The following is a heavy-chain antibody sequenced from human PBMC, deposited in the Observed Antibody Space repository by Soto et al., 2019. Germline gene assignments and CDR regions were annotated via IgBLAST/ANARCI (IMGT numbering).Heavy chain of an antibody. CDR2: VTGSGYST. Sequence: GGSLRLSCAASGFTFSSYAMSWVRQAPGKGLEWVSGVTGSGYSTYYADSVKGRVTISRDNSKSTLYLQMNSLRAEDTAVYYCAKTSLELRQIAADSYFDYWGQGTQVTVSS. CDR1: GFTFSSYA. V-gene: IGHV3-23*01. CDR3: AKTSLELRQIAADSYFDY. D-gene: IGHD6-13*01. J-gene: IGHJ4*02.